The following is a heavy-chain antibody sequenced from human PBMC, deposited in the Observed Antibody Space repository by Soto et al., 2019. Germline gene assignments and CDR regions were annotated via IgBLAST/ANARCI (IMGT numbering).Heavy chain of an antibody. D-gene: IGHD6-13*01. CDR3: ARAAAYFYHYYYAMDV. CDR2: ISHDGSEK. V-gene: IGHV3-30-3*01. Sequence: QVQLVESGGGVVQPGKSLRLSCAASRFTFSSYAMDWVRQAPGKGLEWVAVISHDGSEKYYVDSVKGRFTISRDNPKNTVYLQMNSLRPEDTAVYYCARAAAYFYHYYYAMDVWGQGTAVTVSS. J-gene: IGHJ6*02. CDR1: RFTFSSYA.